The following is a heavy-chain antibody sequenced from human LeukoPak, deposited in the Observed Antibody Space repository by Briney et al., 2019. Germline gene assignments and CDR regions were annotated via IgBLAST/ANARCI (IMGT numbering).Heavy chain of an antibody. Sequence: GGSLRLSCAASGFTFSSYGMHWVRQAPGKGLEWVAVISYDGSNKYYADSVKGQFTISRDNSKNTLYLQMNGLRAEDTAVYYCAKETRIVGATRYYYGMDVWGQGTTVTVSS. V-gene: IGHV3-30*18. CDR3: AKETRIVGATRYYYGMDV. CDR1: GFTFSSYG. D-gene: IGHD1-26*01. J-gene: IGHJ6*02. CDR2: ISYDGSNK.